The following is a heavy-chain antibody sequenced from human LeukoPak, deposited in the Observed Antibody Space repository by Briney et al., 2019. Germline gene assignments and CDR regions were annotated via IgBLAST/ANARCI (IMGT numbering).Heavy chain of an antibody. CDR2: ISWNSGSI. CDR3: AKYGGNSGPFDY. D-gene: IGHD4-23*01. CDR1: GFTFDDYA. V-gene: IGHV3-9*01. Sequence: GGSLRLSCAASGFTFDDYAMHWVRQAPGKGLEWVSGISWNSGSIGYADSVKGRFTISRDNSKNTLYLQMNSLRAEDTAVYYCAKYGGNSGPFDYWGQGTLVTVSS. J-gene: IGHJ4*02.